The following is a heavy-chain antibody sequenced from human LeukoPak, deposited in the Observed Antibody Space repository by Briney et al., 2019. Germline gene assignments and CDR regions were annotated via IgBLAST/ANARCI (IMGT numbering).Heavy chain of an antibody. J-gene: IGHJ4*02. CDR3: ARGTLNSPGDFDY. CDR2: TYYSGST. D-gene: IGHD1-1*01. V-gene: IGHV4-59*01. Sequence: SETLSLTCTVSGGSISSYYWSWIRQPPGKGLEWIGYTYYSGSTNYNPSLKSRVTISVDTSKNQFSLKLSSVTAADTAVYYCARGTLNSPGDFDYWGQGTLVTVSS. CDR1: GGSISSYY.